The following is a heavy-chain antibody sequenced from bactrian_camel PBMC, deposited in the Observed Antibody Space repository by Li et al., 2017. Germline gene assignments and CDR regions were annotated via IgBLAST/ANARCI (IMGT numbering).Heavy chain of an antibody. CDR3: ALTSLCPRYLWLGLSQKEYNY. V-gene: IGHV3S1*01. CDR1: GYTSGIDR. D-gene: IGHD1*01. J-gene: IGHJ4*01. Sequence: QVQLVESGGASVQAGGSLRLSCVASGYTSGIDRMAWFRQAPGREREGVAGIYRVGGITYYADSVKGRFTISQDHARSSLYLQMNSLEPEDTGMYYCALTSLCPRYLWLGLSQKEYNYWGQGTQVTVS. CDR2: IYRVGGIT.